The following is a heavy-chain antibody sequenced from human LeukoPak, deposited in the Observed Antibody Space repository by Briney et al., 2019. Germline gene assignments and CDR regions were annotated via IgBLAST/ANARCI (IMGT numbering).Heavy chain of an antibody. V-gene: IGHV3-53*01. CDR1: GFTVSSNY. D-gene: IGHD2-15*01. CDR2: IYSGVSA. CDR3: ARALRTPPYCFDY. Sequence: GGSLRLSCAASGFTVSSNYMSWVRQAPGQGLEWVSVIYSGVSAYYADSVKGRFTISRDNSKNTLYLQMSSLRAEDTAVYYCARALRTPPYCFDYWGQGTLVTVSS. J-gene: IGHJ4*02.